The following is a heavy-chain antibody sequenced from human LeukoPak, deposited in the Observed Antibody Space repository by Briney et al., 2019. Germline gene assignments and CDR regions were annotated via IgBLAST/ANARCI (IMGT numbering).Heavy chain of an antibody. CDR2: ISSSSSYI. Sequence: PGGSLRLSCAASGFTFSSYSMNWVRQAPGKGLVWVSSISSSSSYIYYADSVKGRFTISRDNSKNTLYLQMNSLRAEDTAVYYCAKVGSFGLQVYYYYMDVWGKGTTVTVSS. J-gene: IGHJ6*03. D-gene: IGHD5-24*01. CDR3: AKVGSFGLQVYYYYMDV. V-gene: IGHV3-21*04. CDR1: GFTFSSYS.